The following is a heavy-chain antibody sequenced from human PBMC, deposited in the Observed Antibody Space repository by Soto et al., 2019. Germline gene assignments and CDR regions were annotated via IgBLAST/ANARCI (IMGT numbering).Heavy chain of an antibody. J-gene: IGHJ5*02. V-gene: IGHV1-3*01. Sequence: ASVKVSCKASGYTFTSYAMHWMRQAPVQKIEWMGWINAGNDNTKYSQNIQGRGTITRDTSASTAYMKLSSLRSEDTAVYYCASEWHSSGWRHSGWFDPWGQGTLVTVSS. CDR3: ASEWHSSGWRHSGWFDP. CDR1: GYTFTSYA. CDR2: INAGNDNT. D-gene: IGHD6-19*01.